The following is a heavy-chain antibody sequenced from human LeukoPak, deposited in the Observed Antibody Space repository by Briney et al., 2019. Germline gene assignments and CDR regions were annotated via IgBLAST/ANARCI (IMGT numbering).Heavy chain of an antibody. CDR2: LYSDGST. CDR1: GFTFSSYA. J-gene: IGHJ4*02. Sequence: GSLRLSCAASGFTFSSYAMSWVRQAPGKGLEWVSVLYSDGSTYYADSVKGRFTISRDNSKNTLYLQMNSLRAEDTAVYYCARGRSPIDYWGQGTLVTVPS. V-gene: IGHV3-53*01. CDR3: ARGRSPIDY.